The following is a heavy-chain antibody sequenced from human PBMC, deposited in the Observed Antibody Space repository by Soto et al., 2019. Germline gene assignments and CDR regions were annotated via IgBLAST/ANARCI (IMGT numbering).Heavy chain of an antibody. CDR3: AREVVTMVRGVILPDWFHP. V-gene: IGHV6-1*01. Sequence: SQTLSLTCAISGDSVSSNSAAWNWIRQSPSRGLEWLGRTYYRSKWYNDYAVSVKSRITINPDTSKNQFSLQLNSVTPEDTAVYYCAREVVTMVRGVILPDWFHPWGQGTLVTVSS. J-gene: IGHJ5*02. CDR1: GDSVSSNSAA. D-gene: IGHD3-10*01. CDR2: TYYRSKWYN.